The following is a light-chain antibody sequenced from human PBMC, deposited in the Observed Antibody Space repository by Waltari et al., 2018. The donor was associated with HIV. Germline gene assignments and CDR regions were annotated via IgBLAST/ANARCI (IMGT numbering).Light chain of an antibody. CDR2: AAS. V-gene: IGKV1-39*01. J-gene: IGKJ2*02. CDR1: QSISSH. Sequence: DIGRTKSPSSLSAPVGARAPITCRASQSISSHLNWYQQQPGKTPKLLIYAASSLQSGVPLRFSGSGSGTDFTLTITSLQPEDVATYYCQQSYTTPCTFGQGTKLDIQ. CDR3: QQSYTTPCT.